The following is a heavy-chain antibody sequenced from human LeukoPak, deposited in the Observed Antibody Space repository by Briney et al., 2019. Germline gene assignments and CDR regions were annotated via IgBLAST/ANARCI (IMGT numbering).Heavy chain of an antibody. V-gene: IGHV3-30-3*01. CDR2: ISYDGSNK. CDR1: GFTFSSYA. J-gene: IGHJ4*02. D-gene: IGHD3-3*01. Sequence: GRSLRLSCAASGFTFSSYAMHWVRQAPGKGLEWVAVISYDGSNKYYADSVKGRLTISRDNSKNTLYLQMNSLRAEDTAVYYCARAKPGFSFDYWGQGTLVTVSS. CDR3: ARAKPGFSFDY.